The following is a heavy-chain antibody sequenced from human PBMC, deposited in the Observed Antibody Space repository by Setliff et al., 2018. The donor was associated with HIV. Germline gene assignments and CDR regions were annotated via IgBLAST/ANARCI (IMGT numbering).Heavy chain of an antibody. D-gene: IGHD1-1*01. CDR2: ISPYSGKK. V-gene: IGHV1-18*01. J-gene: IGHJ3*01. Sequence: ASVKVSCKASGYTFTNYGISWVRQAPGEGLEWMGWISPYSGKKKYAQNVEDRVTMTTDASTSTAYMDVRSLKSNDTAVYFCARNKLSDAFDVWGPGTMVTVSS. CDR3: ARNKLSDAFDV. CDR1: GYTFTNYG.